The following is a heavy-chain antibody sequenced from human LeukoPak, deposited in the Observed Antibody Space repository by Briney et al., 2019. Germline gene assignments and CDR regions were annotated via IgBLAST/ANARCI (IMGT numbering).Heavy chain of an antibody. J-gene: IGHJ4*02. CDR3: ARESLSSGWYSVVPLDY. Sequence: GGSLRLSCAASRFTFDDYGMSWVRQAPGKGLEWVSGINWNGGSTGYADSVKGRFTISRDNAKNSLYLQMNSLRAEDTALYYCARESLSSGWYSVVPLDYWGQGTLVTVSS. CDR1: RFTFDDYG. CDR2: INWNGGST. D-gene: IGHD6-19*01. V-gene: IGHV3-20*04.